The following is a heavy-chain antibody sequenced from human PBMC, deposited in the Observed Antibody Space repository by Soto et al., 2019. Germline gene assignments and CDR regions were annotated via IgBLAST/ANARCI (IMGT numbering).Heavy chain of an antibody. CDR3: AKDWYDFLSGYWDYYYYGMDV. D-gene: IGHD3-3*01. Sequence: GGSLRLSCAASGFTFSSYGMHWVRQAPGKGLEWVAVISYDGSNKYYADSVKGRFTISRDNSKNTLYLQMNSLRAEDTAVYYCAKDWYDFLSGYWDYYYYGMDVWGQGTTVTVSS. CDR1: GFTFSSYG. J-gene: IGHJ6*02. CDR2: ISYDGSNK. V-gene: IGHV3-30*18.